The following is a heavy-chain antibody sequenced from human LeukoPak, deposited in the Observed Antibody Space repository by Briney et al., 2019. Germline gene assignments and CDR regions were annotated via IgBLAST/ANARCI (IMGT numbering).Heavy chain of an antibody. CDR1: GGSFSGYY. CDR2: INHSGST. CDR3: ARLATYGDFSD. J-gene: IGHJ4*02. V-gene: IGHV4-34*01. D-gene: IGHD4-17*01. Sequence: SETLSLTCAVYGGSFSGYYWSWIRQPPGKGLEWIGEINHSGSTNYNPSLKSRVTISIDTSKNQFSLRLSSVTAADTAVYYCARLATYGDFSDWGQGTLVTVSS.